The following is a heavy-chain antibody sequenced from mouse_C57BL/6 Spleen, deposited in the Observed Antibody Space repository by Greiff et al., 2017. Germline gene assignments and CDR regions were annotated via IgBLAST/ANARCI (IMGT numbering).Heavy chain of an antibody. Sequence: EVKLMESGGDLVKPGGSLQLSCAASGFTFSSYGMSWVRQTPDKRLEWVATISSGGSYTYYPDSVKGRFTISRDNAKNTLYLQMSSLKSEDTAMYYCARDYGSSLAWFAYWGQGTLVTVSA. V-gene: IGHV5-6*01. J-gene: IGHJ3*01. CDR3: ARDYGSSLAWFAY. CDR1: GFTFSSYG. D-gene: IGHD1-1*01. CDR2: ISSGGSYT.